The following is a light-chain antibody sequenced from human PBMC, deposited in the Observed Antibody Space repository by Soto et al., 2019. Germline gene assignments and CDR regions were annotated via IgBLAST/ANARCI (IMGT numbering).Light chain of an antibody. CDR1: SSNIGSNY. V-gene: IGLV1-47*01. J-gene: IGLJ2*01. CDR3: AAWDDSLSVV. CDR2: RNN. Sequence: QSVLTQPPSASGTPGQRVTISCSGSSSNIGSNYVYWYQQLPGTAPKLLIYRNNQRPSGVPDRFSGSKSGTSASLAISGLRSEDEADYYCAAWDDSLSVVFGGWTKVTVL.